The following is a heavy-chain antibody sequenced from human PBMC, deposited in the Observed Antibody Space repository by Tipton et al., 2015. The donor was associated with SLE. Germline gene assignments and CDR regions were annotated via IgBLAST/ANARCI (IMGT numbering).Heavy chain of an antibody. Sequence: SLRLSCAASGFTFSSYAMSWVRQAPGKGLEWVSSISSSSSYIYYADSVKGRFTISRDNAKNSLYLQMNSLRAEDTAVYYCARGLFGYYYYMDVWGKGTTVTVSS. CDR3: ARGLFGYYYYMDV. J-gene: IGHJ6*03. V-gene: IGHV3-21*01. D-gene: IGHD3-16*01. CDR1: GFTFSSYA. CDR2: ISSSSSYI.